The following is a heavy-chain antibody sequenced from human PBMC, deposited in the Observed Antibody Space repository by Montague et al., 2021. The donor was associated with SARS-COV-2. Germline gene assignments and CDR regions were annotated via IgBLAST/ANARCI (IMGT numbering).Heavy chain of an antibody. CDR1: GASMSGSY. D-gene: IGHD3-22*01. J-gene: IGHJ4*02. CDR3: VREGRSSAYAMVY. V-gene: IGHV4-59*01. Sequence: SETLSLTCTVSGASMSGSYWGWVRQPPGKGPEWIGNIYSSGSTHYNPSLKSRVTISVDTSKSQFPLRLTSVTAADTAVYYCVREGRSSAYAMVYWGQGTLVTVSS. CDR2: IYSSGST.